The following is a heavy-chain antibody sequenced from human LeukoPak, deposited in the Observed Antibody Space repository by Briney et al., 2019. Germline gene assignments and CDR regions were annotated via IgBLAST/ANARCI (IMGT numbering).Heavy chain of an antibody. CDR2: ISYDGSNK. V-gene: IGHV3-30-3*01. Sequence: GGSLRLSCAASGFTFSSYAMHWVRQAPGKGLEWVAVISYDGSNKYYADSVKGRITISRDNSKNTLFLQMNNLRSEDTAVYSCAKDGVGWYYNLDYWGLGTLVTVSS. CDR1: GFTFSSYA. CDR3: AKDGVGWYYNLDY. D-gene: IGHD6-19*01. J-gene: IGHJ4*02.